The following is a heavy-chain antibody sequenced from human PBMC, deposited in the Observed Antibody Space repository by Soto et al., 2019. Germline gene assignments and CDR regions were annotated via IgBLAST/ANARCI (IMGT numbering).Heavy chain of an antibody. CDR2: IYYSGST. CDR1: GGSISSGDYY. CDR3: ASRHSSPYFDY. Sequence: QVQLQESAPGLVKPSQTLSITCTVSGGSISSGDYYWSWIRQPPGKGLEWIGSIYYSGSTYFTPPLRRRVTRSVDTSKNQFSLTLNSVTAADTAVYYCASRHSSPYFDYWAQGTLVTVSS. D-gene: IGHD6-13*01. J-gene: IGHJ4*02. V-gene: IGHV4-30-4*01.